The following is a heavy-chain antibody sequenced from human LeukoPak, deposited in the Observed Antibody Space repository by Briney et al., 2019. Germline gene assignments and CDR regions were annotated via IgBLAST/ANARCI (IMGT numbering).Heavy chain of an antibody. CDR2: IRYDGSNK. V-gene: IGHV3-30*02. CDR3: AKPKNYYDSSGYYFFDY. CDR1: GFTFSSYG. J-gene: IGHJ4*02. D-gene: IGHD3-22*01. Sequence: GGSLRLSCAASGFTFSSYGMHWVRQAPGKGREWVAFIRYDGSNKYYADSVKGRFTISRDISKNTLYLEMNSLRAEDTAVYFCAKPKNYYDSSGYYFFDYWGQGTLVTVSS.